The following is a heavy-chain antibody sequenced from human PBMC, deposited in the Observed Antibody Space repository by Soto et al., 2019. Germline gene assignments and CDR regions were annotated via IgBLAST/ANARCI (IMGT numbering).Heavy chain of an antibody. CDR2: ISSTNNYI. D-gene: IGHD7-27*01. V-gene: IGHV3-21*06. CDR1: GFTFTRYS. CDR3: ARESEDLTSDFDY. J-gene: IGHJ4*02. Sequence: GGSLRLSGAASGFTFTRYSRNWVRQAPGKGLEWVSSISSTNNYIYYGDSMKGRFTISRENAKNSLYLEMNSLRAEDTAVYYCARESEDLTSDFDYWGQGSLVPVSS.